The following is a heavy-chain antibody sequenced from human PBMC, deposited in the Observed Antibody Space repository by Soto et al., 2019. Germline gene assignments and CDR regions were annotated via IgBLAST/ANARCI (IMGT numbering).Heavy chain of an antibody. CDR3: AKDEGAAGPFDY. D-gene: IGHD6-13*01. J-gene: IGHJ4*02. CDR2: ISGSGGST. CDR1: GFTFSSYA. V-gene: IGHV3-23*01. Sequence: GESLKISCAASGFTFSSYAMSWVRQAPGKGLEWVSAISGSGGSTYYADSVKGRFTISRDNSKNTLYLQMNSLRAEDTAVYYCAKDEGAAGPFDYWGQGTLVTVSS.